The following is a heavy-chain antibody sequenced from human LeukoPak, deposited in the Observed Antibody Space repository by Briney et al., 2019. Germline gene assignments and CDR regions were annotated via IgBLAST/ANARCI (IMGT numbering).Heavy chain of an antibody. D-gene: IGHD5-18*01. CDR1: GGSISSYY. Sequence: SETLSLTCTVSGGSISSYYWSWIRQPPGKGLEWIGYIYYSGSTNYNPSLESRVTISVDTSKNQFSLKLSSVTAADTAVYYCASSGYSYGYDAFDIWGQGTMVTVSS. J-gene: IGHJ3*02. CDR2: IYYSGST. CDR3: ASSGYSYGYDAFDI. V-gene: IGHV4-59*01.